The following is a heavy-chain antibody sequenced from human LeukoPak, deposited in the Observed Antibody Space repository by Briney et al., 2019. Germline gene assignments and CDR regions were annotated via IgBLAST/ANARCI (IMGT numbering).Heavy chain of an antibody. CDR1: GFTVSSNY. CDR3: ARDWGEYYDILTGYIEAFDI. J-gene: IGHJ3*02. Sequence: GGSLRLSCAASGFTVSSNYMSWVRQAPGKGLEWVSVIYSGGSTYYADSVKGRFTISRDNSKNTLYLQMNSLRAEDTAVYYCARDWGEYYDILTGYIEAFDIWGQGTMVTVSS. V-gene: IGHV3-53*01. D-gene: IGHD3-9*01. CDR2: IYSGGST.